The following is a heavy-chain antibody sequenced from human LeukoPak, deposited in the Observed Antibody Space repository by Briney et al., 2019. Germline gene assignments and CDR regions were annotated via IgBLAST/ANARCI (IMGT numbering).Heavy chain of an antibody. J-gene: IGHJ4*02. CDR2: ISYDGSNK. CDR1: GFTFNSFG. Sequence: GRSLRLSCAAPGFTFNSFGMHWVRQAPGKGLEWVAVISYDGSNKYSADSVKGRFTISRDNSKNTLYLQMNSLRPEDTAVYYCATDHGFHYGAYFDYWGQGTLVTVSS. CDR3: ATDHGFHYGAYFDY. V-gene: IGHV3-30*03. D-gene: IGHD4-17*01.